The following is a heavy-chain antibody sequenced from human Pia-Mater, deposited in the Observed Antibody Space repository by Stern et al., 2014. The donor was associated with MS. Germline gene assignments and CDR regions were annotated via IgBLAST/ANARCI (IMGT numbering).Heavy chain of an antibody. J-gene: IGHJ4*02. CDR3: ARHPDYSDFLDF. Sequence: SGGEVKKPGASMRISCGASGFNFINHSIHWVRQAPGQRLEWMGWVNGGPGTTKYSQKFQGRVAFSRDKAASAAYMDLSSLSPDDTAVYYCARHPDYSDFLDFWGQGTLVTVSS. D-gene: IGHD4-11*01. CDR1: GFNFINHS. CDR2: VNGGPGTT. V-gene: IGHV1-3*01.